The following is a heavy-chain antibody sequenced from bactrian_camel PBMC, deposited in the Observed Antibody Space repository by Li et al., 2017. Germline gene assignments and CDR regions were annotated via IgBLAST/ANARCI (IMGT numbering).Heavy chain of an antibody. J-gene: IGHJ6*01. V-gene: IGHV3S60*01. Sequence: HVQLVESGGASVQTGGSLRLTCTASAVINNYAMAWFRQAPGKEREGVAHIGRNGEPTYTDAAKGRFTISRDNAIDTVYLHLSSLKSEDTALYYCARDESPGALGYWGQGTQVTVS. CDR1: AVINNYA. CDR2: IGRNGEPT. D-gene: IGHD1*01. CDR3: ARDESPGALGY.